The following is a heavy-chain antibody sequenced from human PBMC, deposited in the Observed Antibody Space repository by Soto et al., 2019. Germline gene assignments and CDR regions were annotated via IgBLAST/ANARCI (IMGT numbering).Heavy chain of an antibody. CDR2: MNPNSGNT. V-gene: IGHV1-8*01. J-gene: IGHJ6*02. D-gene: IGHD2-15*01. CDR1: GYTFTSYD. Sequence: ASVKVSCKASGYTFTSYDINWVRQATGQGLEWMGWMNPNSGNTGYAQKFQGRVTMTRNTSISTAYMELSSLRSEDTAVYYCARVGYSSGGSCYSFYYYYGMDVWGQGTTVTVSS. CDR3: ARVGYSSGGSCYSFYYYYGMDV.